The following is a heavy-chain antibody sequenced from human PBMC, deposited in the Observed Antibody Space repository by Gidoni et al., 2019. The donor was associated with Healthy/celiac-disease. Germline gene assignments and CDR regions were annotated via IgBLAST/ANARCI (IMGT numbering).Heavy chain of an antibody. CDR3: AKVPRGTYSSSFLDAFDI. J-gene: IGHJ3*02. CDR1: GFTFRSYG. CDR2: ISYDGSNK. D-gene: IGHD6-13*01. Sequence: QVQLVESGGGVVQPGRSLRLSCAASGFTFRSYGMHWVRQAPGKGLEWVAVISYDGSNKYYADSVKGRFTISRDNSKNTLYLQMNSLRAEDTAVYYCAKVPRGTYSSSFLDAFDIWGQGTMVTVSS. V-gene: IGHV3-30*18.